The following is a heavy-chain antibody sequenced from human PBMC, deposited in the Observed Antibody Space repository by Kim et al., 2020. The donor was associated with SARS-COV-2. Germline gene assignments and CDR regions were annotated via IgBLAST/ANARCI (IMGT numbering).Heavy chain of an antibody. CDR3: AKVGLAAAGPGGWFDP. D-gene: IGHD6-13*01. CDR2: ISGSGDST. J-gene: IGHJ5*02. V-gene: IGHV3-23*01. CDR1: GFTFSSYA. Sequence: GGSLRLSCAASGFTFSSYAMSWVRQAPGKGLEWVSAISGSGDSTYYADSVRGRFTISRDNSKNTLYLQMNSLRAEDTAVYYCAKVGLAAAGPGGWFDPWGQGTLVTVSS.